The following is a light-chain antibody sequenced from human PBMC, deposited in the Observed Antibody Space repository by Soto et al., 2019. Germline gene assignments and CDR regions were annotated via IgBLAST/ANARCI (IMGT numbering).Light chain of an antibody. V-gene: IGLV2-11*01. CDR1: SSDIGAYNF. J-gene: IGLJ2*01. CDR2: DVS. CDR3: CSYAGSYSVV. Sequence: QSALTKPRSVSGSPGQSVTISCTGTSSDIGAYNFVSWYQQHPGKAPKIIVSDVSKRPSGVPDRFSGSKSGNTASLTISGLQPDDEADYHCCSYAGSYSVVFGGGTKLTVL.